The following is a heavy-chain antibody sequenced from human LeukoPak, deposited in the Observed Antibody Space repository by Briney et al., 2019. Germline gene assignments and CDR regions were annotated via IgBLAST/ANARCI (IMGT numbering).Heavy chain of an antibody. CDR1: GGSISSSSYY. V-gene: IGHV4-39*07. D-gene: IGHD3-22*01. CDR3: ARVGNYYDSSGALYYFDY. Sequence: PSETLSLTCTVSGGSISSSSYYCGWIRQPPGKGLEWIGSIYYGGSTYYNPSLKSRVTISVDTSKNQFSLKLSSVTAADTAVYYCARVGNYYDSSGALYYFDYWGQGTLVTVSS. J-gene: IGHJ4*02. CDR2: IYYGGST.